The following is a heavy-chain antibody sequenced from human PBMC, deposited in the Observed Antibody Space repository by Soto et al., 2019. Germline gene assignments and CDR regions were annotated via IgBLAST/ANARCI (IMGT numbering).Heavy chain of an antibody. V-gene: IGHV1-18*01. D-gene: IGHD3-3*01. CDR3: ARDQPLTYYDFWSGYPGSGGFDP. CDR2: ISAYNGNT. CDR1: GYTFTSYG. Sequence: ASVKVSCKASGYTFTSYGISWVRQAPGQGLEWMGWISAYNGNTNYAQKLQGRVTMTTHTSTSTAYMELRSLRSDDTAVYYCARDQPLTYYDFWSGYPGSGGFDPWGQGTLVTVSS. J-gene: IGHJ5*02.